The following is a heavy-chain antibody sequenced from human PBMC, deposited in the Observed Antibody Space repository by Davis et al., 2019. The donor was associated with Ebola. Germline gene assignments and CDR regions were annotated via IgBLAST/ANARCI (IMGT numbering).Heavy chain of an antibody. CDR3: ARGHATSLYGMDV. CDR1: GFTFSSYT. J-gene: IGHJ6*02. V-gene: IGHV3-21*01. Sequence: PGGSLRLSCAASGFTFSSYTMNWVRQAPGKGLEWVSSISSSSTFIQYADSVKGRFTIYRDNAKNSLFLQMDSLRAEDTAVYYCARGHATSLYGMDVWGQGTTVTVSS. CDR2: ISSSSTFI.